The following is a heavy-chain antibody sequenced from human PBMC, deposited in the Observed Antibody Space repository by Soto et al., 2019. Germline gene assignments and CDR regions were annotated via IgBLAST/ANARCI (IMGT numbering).Heavy chain of an antibody. J-gene: IGHJ4*02. D-gene: IGHD3-10*01. Sequence: VGSLRLSCAASGFTFSSYAMSWVRQAPGKGLEWVSAISGSGGSTYNADSVKGRFTISRDNSKNTLYLQMNSLRAEDTAVYYCAKAPEWFGEPRFDYCGQRTLVTVSS. CDR1: GFTFSSYA. V-gene: IGHV3-23*01. CDR2: ISGSGGST. CDR3: AKAPEWFGEPRFDY.